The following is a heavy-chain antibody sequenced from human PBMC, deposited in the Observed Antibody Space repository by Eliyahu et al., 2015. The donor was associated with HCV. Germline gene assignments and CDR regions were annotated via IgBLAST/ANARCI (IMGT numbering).Heavy chain of an antibody. Sequence: EVQLLESGGGLIQPGGSLRLSCVASGFTFSNYAMSWVRQAPGKGPEWLSGISGSGGSTYNADSVRGRFTISRDNSKNTLYLQMNSLRVEDTAVYYCAKEERNRDFWSGYYTSIGPRVDVWGQGTTVTVSS. CDR3: AKEERNRDFWSGYYTSIGPRVDV. J-gene: IGHJ6*02. V-gene: IGHV3-23*01. CDR2: ISGSGGST. D-gene: IGHD3-3*01. CDR1: GFTFSNYA.